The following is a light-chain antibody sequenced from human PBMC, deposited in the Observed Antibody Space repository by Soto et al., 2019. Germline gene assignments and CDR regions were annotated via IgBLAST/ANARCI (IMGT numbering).Light chain of an antibody. CDR3: QQYGSSPYT. V-gene: IGKV3-20*01. J-gene: IGKJ2*01. CDR2: GAS. CDR1: QSFSSSF. Sequence: EIVLTQSPGNLSLSPGERATLSCRASQSFSSSFLAWYQQKPGQAPRLLIYGASSRATGIPDRFSGSGSGTDFTLTISRLEPEDFAVYYCQQYGSSPYTFGQGTKLEIK.